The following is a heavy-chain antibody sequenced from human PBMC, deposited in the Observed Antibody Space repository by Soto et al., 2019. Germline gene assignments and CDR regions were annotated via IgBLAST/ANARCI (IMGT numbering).Heavy chain of an antibody. CDR1: GGSISSYY. V-gene: IGHV4-59*08. J-gene: IGHJ3*02. D-gene: IGHD6-6*01. CDR3: ARSIPQLGDAFDI. CDR2: IYYSGST. Sequence: SETLSLTCTVSGGSISSYYWSWIRQPPGKGLEWIGYIYYSGSTNYNPSLKSRVTISVDTSKNQFSLKLSSVTAADTAVYYCARSIPQLGDAFDIWGQGTMVTVSS.